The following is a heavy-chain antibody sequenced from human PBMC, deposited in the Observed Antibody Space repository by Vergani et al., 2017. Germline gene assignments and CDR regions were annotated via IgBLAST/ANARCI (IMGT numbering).Heavy chain of an antibody. D-gene: IGHD3-10*01. Sequence: QVQLVQSGSELKKPGASVKVSCKASGYTFTSYAMNWVRQAPGQGLEWMGWINTNTGNPTYAQGFTGRFVFSLDTAVSTAYLQISSLKAEDTAVYYCARGGHYDGSGSYYKGAGYYYYGVDVWGQGTTVTVSS. CDR2: INTNTGNP. V-gene: IGHV7-4-1*02. CDR3: ARGGHYDGSGSYYKGAGYYYYGVDV. J-gene: IGHJ6*02. CDR1: GYTFTSYA.